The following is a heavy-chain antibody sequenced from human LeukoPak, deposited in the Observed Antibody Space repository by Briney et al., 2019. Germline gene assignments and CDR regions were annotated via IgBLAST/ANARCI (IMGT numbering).Heavy chain of an antibody. D-gene: IGHD1-14*01. J-gene: IGHJ4*02. V-gene: IGHV3-15*06. CDR2: IKSKTDGGTT. Sequence: SCKASGYTFTSYYMHWVRQAPGKGLEWVGLIKSKTDGGTTYYAAPVKGKFTISRDDSKNTLYLQMNSLEPEDTAVYYCTTRFYPDHFRGQGTLVTVSS. CDR3: TTRFYPDHF. CDR1: GYTFTSYY.